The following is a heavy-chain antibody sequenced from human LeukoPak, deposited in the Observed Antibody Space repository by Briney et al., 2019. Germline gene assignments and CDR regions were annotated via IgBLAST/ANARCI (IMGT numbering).Heavy chain of an antibody. CDR3: AGKSLTPVFGVPIGYGMDV. D-gene: IGHD3-3*01. CDR1: GGSISSSNW. Sequence: MASGTLSLTCAVSGGSISSSNWWSWVRQPPGKGLEWIGEIYDGGITNYNPSLKSRVTISVDKSKNQFSLKLSTVTAADTAVYYCAGKSLTPVFGVPIGYGMDVWGKGTTVAVSS. CDR2: IYDGGIT. J-gene: IGHJ6*04. V-gene: IGHV4-4*02.